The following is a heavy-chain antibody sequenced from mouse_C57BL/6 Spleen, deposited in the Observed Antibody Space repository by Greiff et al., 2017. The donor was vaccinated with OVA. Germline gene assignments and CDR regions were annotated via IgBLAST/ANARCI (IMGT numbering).Heavy chain of an antibody. CDR2: INYDGSST. CDR3: ARDCYYSNYWYFDV. V-gene: IGHV5-16*01. Sequence: DVKLVESEGGLVQPGSSMKLSCTASGFTFSDYYMAWVRQVPEKGLEWVANINYDGSSTYYLDSLKSRFIISRDNAKNILYLQMSSLKSEDTATYYCARDCYYSNYWYFDVWGTGTTVTVSS. CDR1: GFTFSDYY. D-gene: IGHD2-5*01. J-gene: IGHJ1*03.